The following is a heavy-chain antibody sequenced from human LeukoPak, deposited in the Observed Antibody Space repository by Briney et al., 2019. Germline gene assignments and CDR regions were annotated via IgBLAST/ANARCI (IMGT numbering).Heavy chain of an antibody. CDR2: IYPDDSDT. D-gene: IGHD3-10*01. V-gene: IGHV5-51*01. Sequence: GESLKISCQASGYTFTSYWIGWVRQMPGKGVECMGIIYPDDSDTTYSPSFQGQVTISADKSFSTAYLRWSSLKASDTAIYYCARLGGDTYYFGSASYPNWYFDLCGRGTLVTVSS. CDR3: ARLGGDTYYFGSASYPNWYFDL. CDR1: GYTFTSYW. J-gene: IGHJ2*01.